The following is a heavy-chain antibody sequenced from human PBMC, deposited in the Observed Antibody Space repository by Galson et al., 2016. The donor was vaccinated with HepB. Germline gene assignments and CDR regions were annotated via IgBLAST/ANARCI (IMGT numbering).Heavy chain of an antibody. CDR3: TRGVSWAFDI. J-gene: IGHJ3*02. CDR2: TYYRSKWYN. Sequence: CAISGDSVSSNTAAWNWIRQSPSRGLEWLGRTYYRSKWYNDYAVSVKSRITINPDTSKNQFSLQLNSVTPEDTAVYYCTRGVSWAFDIWGQGTMVTVSS. V-gene: IGHV6-1*01. D-gene: IGHD2/OR15-2a*01. CDR1: GDSVSSNTAA.